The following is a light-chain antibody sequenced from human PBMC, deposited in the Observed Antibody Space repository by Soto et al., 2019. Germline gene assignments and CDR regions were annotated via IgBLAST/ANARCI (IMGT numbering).Light chain of an antibody. V-gene: IGKV1-39*01. CDR3: QQADTFPIT. Sequence: IQMTHSPSSLSASLGDRVTITCRASQSISSYLNWYQQKPGKAPKLLIYAASSLQSGVPSRFSGSGSGTEFTLTISSLQPEDFATYYCQQADTFPITFGQGTRLEIK. CDR1: QSISSY. J-gene: IGKJ5*01. CDR2: AAS.